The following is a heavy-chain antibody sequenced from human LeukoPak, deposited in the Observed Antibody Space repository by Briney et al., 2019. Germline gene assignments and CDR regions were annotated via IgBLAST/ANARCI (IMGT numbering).Heavy chain of an antibody. CDR2: IGPTGSDR. J-gene: IGHJ4*02. D-gene: IGHD1-7*01. CDR1: GLTFSTSG. Sequence: PGGSLRLSCTASGLTFSTSGFNWVRQAPGKGLEWVASIGPTGSDRYHADSIKGRFTISRDNANNLLSLQMNSLRAEDTAVYYCARGTGTTGFCFFVWGQGTLVTVSS. V-gene: IGHV3-21*06. CDR3: ARGTGTTGFCFFV.